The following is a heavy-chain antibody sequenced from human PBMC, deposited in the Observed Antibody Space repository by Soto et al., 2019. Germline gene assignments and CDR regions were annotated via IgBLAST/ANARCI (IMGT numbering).Heavy chain of an antibody. V-gene: IGHV1-69*13. J-gene: IGHJ6*02. CDR2: IIPIFGTA. D-gene: IGHD2-2*01. CDR3: ARVRGMSDIVVVPAAMVFRYGMDV. Sequence: SVKVSCKASGGTFRSYAISWVRQAPGQGLEWMGGIIPIFGTAHYAQKFQGRVTITADESTSTAYMELSSLRSEDTAVYYCARVRGMSDIVVVPAAMVFRYGMDVWGQGTTVTVSS. CDR1: GGTFRSYA.